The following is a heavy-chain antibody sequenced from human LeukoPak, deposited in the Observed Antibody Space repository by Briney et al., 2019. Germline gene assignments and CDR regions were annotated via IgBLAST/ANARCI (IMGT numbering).Heavy chain of an antibody. D-gene: IGHD4-23*01. CDR1: GGTFSSYA. Sequence: GASVKVSCKASGGTFSSYAISWVRQAPGQGLEWMGGIIPIFGTANYAQKFQGRVTITAVESMSTAYMELSSLRSEDTAVYYCARGWLSETTVVTPYNYWGQGTLVPVSS. CDR3: ARGWLSETTVVTPYNY. J-gene: IGHJ4*02. V-gene: IGHV1-69*13. CDR2: IIPIFGTA.